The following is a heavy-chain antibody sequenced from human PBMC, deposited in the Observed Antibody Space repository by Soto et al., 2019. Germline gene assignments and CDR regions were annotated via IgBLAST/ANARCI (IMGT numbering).Heavy chain of an antibody. D-gene: IGHD2-2*01. J-gene: IGHJ5*02. Sequence: QVQLVQSGAEVKKPGSSVKLSCKASGGPFSSYHISWVRQAPGQGLEWVGRIIPILGRANNAQHFQGRVTITADTSTNTAYMELSSLTPEDTAVYYCAKVGGTTSSHRFDPWGHGTLVTVSS. CDR2: IIPILGRA. V-gene: IGHV1-69*08. CDR1: GGPFSSYH. CDR3: AKVGGTTSSHRFDP.